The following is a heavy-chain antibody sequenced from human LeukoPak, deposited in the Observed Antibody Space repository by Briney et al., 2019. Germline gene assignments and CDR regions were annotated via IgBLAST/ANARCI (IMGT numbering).Heavy chain of an antibody. J-gene: IGHJ6*03. D-gene: IGHD1-26*01. Sequence: PGESLKISCKGSGYSFTSYWIGWVRQMPGKGLEWMGIIYPGDSDTRYSPSFQGQVTISADKSISTAYLQWSSLKASDTAMYYCARTSGSYLYYCYYMDVWGKGTTVTVSS. CDR3: ARTSGSYLYYCYYMDV. CDR1: GYSFTSYW. CDR2: IYPGDSDT. V-gene: IGHV5-51*01.